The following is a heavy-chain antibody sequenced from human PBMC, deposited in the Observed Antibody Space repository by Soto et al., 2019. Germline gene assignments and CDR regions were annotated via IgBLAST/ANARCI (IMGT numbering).Heavy chain of an antibody. V-gene: IGHV4-34*01. CDR3: ARGGVSGSYYKATDY. D-gene: IGHD3-10*01. Sequence: QVQLQQWGAGLLKPSETLSLTCAVYGGSFSGYYWSWIRQPPGKGLEWIGEINHSGSTNYNPSLKSRVTISVDTSKNQFSLKLSSVTAADTALYYCARGGVSGSYYKATDYWGQGTLVTVSS. CDR1: GGSFSGYY. CDR2: INHSGST. J-gene: IGHJ4*02.